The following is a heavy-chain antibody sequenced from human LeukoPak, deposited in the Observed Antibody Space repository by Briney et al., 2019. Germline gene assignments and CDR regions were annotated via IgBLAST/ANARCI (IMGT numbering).Heavy chain of an antibody. CDR3: AKDDGWVQYAN. J-gene: IGHJ4*02. CDR1: GFTFSEYY. D-gene: IGHD5-24*01. V-gene: IGHV3-11*01. Sequence: PGGSLRLSCAASGFTFSEYYMSWIRQAPGKGLEWVSYISSSGSTIYYADSVKGRFTISRDNAKNSLYLQMNSLRAVDTAVYYCAKDDGWVQYANWGQGTLVTVSS. CDR2: ISSSGSTI.